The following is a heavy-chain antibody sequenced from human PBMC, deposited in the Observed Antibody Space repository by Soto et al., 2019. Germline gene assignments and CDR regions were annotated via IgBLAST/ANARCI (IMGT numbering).Heavy chain of an antibody. CDR1: GGSISSGNYY. CDR2: ISYSGST. V-gene: IGHV4-30-4*01. Sequence: SETLSLTCTVSGGSISSGNYYWXWIRQPPGKGLEWIGFISYSGSTYYSTSLKSRVTISVDTSKNQFSLKLSSVTAADTAVYYCERLPTIARDTSFTDYWGQGTLVTVS. CDR3: ERLPTIARDTSFTDY. J-gene: IGHJ4*02. D-gene: IGHD1-26*01.